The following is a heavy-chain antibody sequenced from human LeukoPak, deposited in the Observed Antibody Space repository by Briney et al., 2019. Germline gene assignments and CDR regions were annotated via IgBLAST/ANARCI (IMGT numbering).Heavy chain of an antibody. CDR3: AKDIVVVPAVIRALATIRDY. Sequence: GGSLRLSCAASGFTFASYAMSWVRQAPGKGLKWVSAISSSGSSTYYADSVKGRFTISRGNSKNTLYLQMNSLRAEDTAVYYCAKDIVVVPAVIRALATIRDYWGQGTLVIVSS. J-gene: IGHJ4*02. V-gene: IGHV3-23*01. CDR1: GFTFASYA. CDR2: ISSSGSST. D-gene: IGHD2-2*02.